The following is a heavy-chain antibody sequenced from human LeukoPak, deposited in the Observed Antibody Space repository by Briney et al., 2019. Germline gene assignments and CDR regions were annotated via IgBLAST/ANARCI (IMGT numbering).Heavy chain of an antibody. J-gene: IGHJ4*02. CDR2: IIPIFGTA. V-gene: IGHV1-69*06. D-gene: IGHD4-17*01. Sequence: ASVKVSCKASGYTFTSYAISWVRQAPGQGLGWMGGIIPIFGTANYAQKFQGRVTITADKSTSTAYMELSSLRSEDTAVYYCARSEATVTTFDYWGQGTLVTVSS. CDR3: ARSEATVTTFDY. CDR1: GYTFTSYA.